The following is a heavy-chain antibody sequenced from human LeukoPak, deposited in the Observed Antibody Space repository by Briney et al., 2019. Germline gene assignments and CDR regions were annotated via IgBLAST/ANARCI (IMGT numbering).Heavy chain of an antibody. V-gene: IGHV4-38-2*01. Sequence: SETLSLTCAVSGYSISSGYYWGWIRQPPGKGLEWIGSIYHSGSTYYNPSLKSRVTISVNTAKNQFSLKLSSVTAADTAVYYCARAYYYDSSGYSTXWFDPXGQGTXVTVS. CDR1: GYSISSGYY. J-gene: IGHJ5*02. D-gene: IGHD3-22*01. CDR3: ARAYYYDSSGYSTXWFDP. CDR2: IYHSGST.